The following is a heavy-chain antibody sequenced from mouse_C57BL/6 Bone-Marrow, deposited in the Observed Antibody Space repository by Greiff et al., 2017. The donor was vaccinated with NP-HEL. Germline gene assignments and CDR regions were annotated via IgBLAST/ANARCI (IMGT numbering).Heavy chain of an antibody. Sequence: VQVVESGAELARPGASVKLSCKASGYTFTSYGISWVKQSTGQGLEWIGEIYPRSGNTYYNEKFKGKATLTADKSSSTAYMELRSLTSEDSAVYFCLSYYSSYRFAYWGQGTLVTVSA. CDR1: GYTFTSYG. V-gene: IGHV1-81*01. CDR2: IYPRSGNT. CDR3: LSYYSSYRFAY. D-gene: IGHD2-5*01. J-gene: IGHJ3*01.